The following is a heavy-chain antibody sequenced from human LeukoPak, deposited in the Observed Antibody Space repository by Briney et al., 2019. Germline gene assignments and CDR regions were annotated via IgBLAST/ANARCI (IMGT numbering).Heavy chain of an antibody. J-gene: IGHJ6*03. CDR1: GGSISSGSYY. CDR3: ARQSGDYAVRGYYYYYMDV. CDR2: IYTSGST. Sequence: PSETLSLTATVPGGSISSGSYYWSWIRQPPGKGLEWIGRIYTSGSTNYNPSLKSRVTISVDTSKNQFSLKLSSVTAADTAVYYCARQSGDYAVRGYYYYYMDVWGKGTTVTIS. V-gene: IGHV4-61*02. D-gene: IGHD4-17*01.